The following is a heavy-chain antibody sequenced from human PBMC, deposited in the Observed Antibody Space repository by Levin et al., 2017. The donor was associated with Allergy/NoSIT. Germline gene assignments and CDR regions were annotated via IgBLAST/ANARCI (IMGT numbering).Heavy chain of an antibody. CDR2: ISSNGGST. CDR1: GFTFSSYA. Sequence: GGSLRLSCAASGFTFSSYAMHWVRQAPGKGLEYVSAISSNGGSTYYANSVKGRFTISRDNSKNTLYLQMGSLRAEDMAVYYCARVGGKNGDFIWDAFDIWGQGTMVTVSS. CDR3: ARVGGKNGDFIWDAFDI. V-gene: IGHV3-64*01. D-gene: IGHD4-17*01. J-gene: IGHJ3*02.